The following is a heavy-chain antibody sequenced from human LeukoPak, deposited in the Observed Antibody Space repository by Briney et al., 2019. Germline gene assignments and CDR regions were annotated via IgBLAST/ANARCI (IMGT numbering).Heavy chain of an antibody. CDR3: ARDGPAQMVDFDY. CDR1: GYTFTGSGWY. D-gene: IGHD3-10*01. J-gene: IGHJ4*02. Sequence: ASVKVSCKASGYTFTGSGWYLYWLRQAPGQGLDCVGWLHPNNGATGYAQKFQGRVAMTTDTSISTAYMELSRLRPDDTAIYYCARDGPAQMVDFDYWGQGTLVTVSS. CDR2: LHPNNGAT. V-gene: IGHV1-2*02.